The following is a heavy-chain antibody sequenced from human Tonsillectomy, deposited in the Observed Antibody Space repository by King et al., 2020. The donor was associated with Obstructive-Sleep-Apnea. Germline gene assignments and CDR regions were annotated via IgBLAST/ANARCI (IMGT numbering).Heavy chain of an antibody. CDR1: GYTFTSYY. J-gene: IGHJ4*02. D-gene: IGHD2-2*01. CDR2: INPSGGST. CDR3: ARGPGYCSSTSCYEAYFDY. V-gene: IGHV1-46*01. Sequence: LVESGAEVKKPGASVKVSCKASGYTFTSYYMHCVRQAPGQGLEWMGIINPSGGSTSYAQKFQGRVTMTRDTSTSTVYMELSSLRSEDTAVYYCARGPGYCSSTSCYEAYFDYWGQGTLVTVSS.